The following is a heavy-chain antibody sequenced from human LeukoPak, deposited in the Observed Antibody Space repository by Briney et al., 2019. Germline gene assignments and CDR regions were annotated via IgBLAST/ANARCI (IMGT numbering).Heavy chain of an antibody. CDR3: ARGGRSDGYNSHAFDV. J-gene: IGHJ3*01. Sequence: PGGSLRLSCAASGFTVSSNQMSWVRQAPGKGLEWVSIIYSSGGTYHADSVMGRFTISRDKSKNMLYLQMNSLRAEDTALYYCARGGRSDGYNSHAFDVWGQGTMVTVSS. D-gene: IGHD5-24*01. CDR1: GFTVSSNQ. V-gene: IGHV3-66*01. CDR2: IYSSGGT.